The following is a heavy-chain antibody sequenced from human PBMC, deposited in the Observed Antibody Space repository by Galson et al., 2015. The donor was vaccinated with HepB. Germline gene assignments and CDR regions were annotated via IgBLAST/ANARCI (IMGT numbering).Heavy chain of an antibody. Sequence: SLRLSCAASGFTFSAYAMHWVRQAPGKGLEWVAVISYDGSNKYYADSVKGRFTISRDNSKNTLSLEMNSLRPEDTAVYYCARSPQYTSTWNTYYFDNWGQGTLVTVSS. CDR1: GFTFSAYA. V-gene: IGHV3-30-3*01. CDR3: ARSPQYTSTWNTYYFDN. D-gene: IGHD6-13*01. J-gene: IGHJ4*02. CDR2: ISYDGSNK.